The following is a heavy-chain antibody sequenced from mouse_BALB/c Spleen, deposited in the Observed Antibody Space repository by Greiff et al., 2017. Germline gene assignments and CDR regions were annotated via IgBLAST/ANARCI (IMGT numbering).Heavy chain of an antibody. V-gene: IGHV5-6-3*01. CDR2: INSNGGST. J-gene: IGHJ2*01. CDR1: GFTFSSYG. Sequence: EVMLVESGGGLVQPGGSLKLSCAASGFTFSSYGMSWVRQTPDKRLELVATINSNGGSTYYPDSVKGRFTISRDNAKNTLYLQMSSLKSEDTAMYYCAREGDYDYVFDYWGQGTTLTVSS. D-gene: IGHD2-4*01. CDR3: AREGDYDYVFDY.